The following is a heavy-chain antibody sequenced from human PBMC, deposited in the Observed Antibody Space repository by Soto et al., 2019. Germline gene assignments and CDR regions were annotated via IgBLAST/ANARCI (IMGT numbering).Heavy chain of an antibody. CDR2: ITTSSSSI. Sequence: EVQLVESGGGLVKPGGSLRLSCAASGFTFSGHNMNWVRQAPGRGLEWVSSITTSSSSIYYADSVKGRFTISRDNAKNSLFLQMNSLRAEDTAVYYCARSMSGFSYGKSDYWGQGTLVTVSS. CDR1: GFTFSGHN. V-gene: IGHV3-21*01. CDR3: ARSMSGFSYGKSDY. D-gene: IGHD5-18*01. J-gene: IGHJ4*02.